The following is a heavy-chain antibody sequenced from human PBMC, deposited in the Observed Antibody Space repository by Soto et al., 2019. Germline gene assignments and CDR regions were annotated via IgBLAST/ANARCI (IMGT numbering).Heavy chain of an antibody. D-gene: IGHD5-12*01. CDR2: INPSGAST. V-gene: IGHV1-46*01. Sequence: QVQLVQSGAEVTKPGASVKVSCKASGYTFTSYYIHWVRQAPGQGLEWVGLINPSGASTTYAQKFQGRVTMTRDTSTSTVYMELNSLRSEVTAVYFCARDAQIGHGYSAYHTYWGQGTLVTVSS. CDR1: GYTFTSYY. CDR3: ARDAQIGHGYSAYHTY. J-gene: IGHJ4*02.